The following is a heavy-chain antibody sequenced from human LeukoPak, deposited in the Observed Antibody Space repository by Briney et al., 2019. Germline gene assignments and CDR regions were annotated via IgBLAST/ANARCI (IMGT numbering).Heavy chain of an antibody. CDR2: ISGSGGST. D-gene: IGHD6-19*01. V-gene: IGHV3-23*01. J-gene: IGHJ3*02. Sequence: PGGSLRLSCAASGFTFSSYAMSWVRQAPGKGLEWVSAISGSGGSTYYADSVKGRFTISRDNSKNTLYLQMNSLRAEDTAVYYCAKGITYSSGWTDAFDIWGQGTMVTVSS. CDR1: GFTFSSYA. CDR3: AKGITYSSGWTDAFDI.